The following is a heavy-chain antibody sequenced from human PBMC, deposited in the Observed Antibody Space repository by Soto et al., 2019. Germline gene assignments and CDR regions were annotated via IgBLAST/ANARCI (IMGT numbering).Heavy chain of an antibody. CDR3: ASNYDFWSGYYTEYYYYGMDV. Sequence: ASVKVSCKASGYTFTSYGISWVRQAPGQGLEWMGWISAYNGNTNYAQKLQGRVTMTTDTSTSTAYMELRSLRSDDTAVYYCASNYDFWSGYYTEYYYYGMDVWGQGTTVTVSS. CDR1: GYTFTSYG. D-gene: IGHD3-3*01. J-gene: IGHJ6*02. CDR2: ISAYNGNT. V-gene: IGHV1-18*01.